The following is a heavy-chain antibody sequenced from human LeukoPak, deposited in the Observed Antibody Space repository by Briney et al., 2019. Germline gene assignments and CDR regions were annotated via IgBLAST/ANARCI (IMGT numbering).Heavy chain of an antibody. CDR1: GGSISSYY. D-gene: IGHD2-2*01. V-gene: IGHV4-59*08. CDR2: IHYSGST. Sequence: SETLSLTCTVSGGSISSYYWSWIRQPPGKGLEWIGYIHYSGSTNYNPSLKSRVTISVDTSKNQFSLKLSSVTAADTAVYYCARSIGYCSSTSCYGFHWFDPWGQGTLVTVSS. J-gene: IGHJ5*02. CDR3: ARSIGYCSSTSCYGFHWFDP.